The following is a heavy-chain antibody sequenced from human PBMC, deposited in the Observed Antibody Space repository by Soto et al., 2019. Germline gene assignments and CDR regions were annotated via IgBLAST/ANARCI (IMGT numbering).Heavy chain of an antibody. CDR1: GGSVSSGSYY. J-gene: IGHJ5*02. D-gene: IGHD1-26*01. V-gene: IGHV4-61*01. Sequence: QVQLQESGPGLVKPSETLSLTCTVSGGSVSSGSYYWSWIRQPPGKGLEWVGYIYYSSSTNYNPPVKSRVTISVETTKNLSSLKLSTATAADTAVYYCARGSGSYYVWFDPWGQGTLVTVSS. CDR3: ARGSGSYYVWFDP. CDR2: IYYSSST.